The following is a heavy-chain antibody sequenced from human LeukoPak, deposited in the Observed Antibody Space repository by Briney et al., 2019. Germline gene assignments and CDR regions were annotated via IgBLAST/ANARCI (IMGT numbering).Heavy chain of an antibody. V-gene: IGHV3-23*01. CDR1: RFTFSSYA. Sequence: GGSLRLSCAASRFTFSSYAMSWVRQAPGKGLEWVSAISGSGGSTYYADSVKGRFTISRDNSKNTLYLQMNSLRAEDTAVYYCAKDGDSSGYYPYYFDYWGQGTLVTVSS. CDR2: ISGSGGST. J-gene: IGHJ4*02. CDR3: AKDGDSSGYYPYYFDY. D-gene: IGHD3-22*01.